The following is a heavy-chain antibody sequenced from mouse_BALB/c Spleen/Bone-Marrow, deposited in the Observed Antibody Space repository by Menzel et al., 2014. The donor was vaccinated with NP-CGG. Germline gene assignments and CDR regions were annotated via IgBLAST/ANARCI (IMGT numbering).Heavy chain of an antibody. CDR2: IWGDGST. Sequence: VKLMESGPGLVAPSQSLSITCTVSGFSLTGYGVSWVRQPPGKGLEWLGMIWGDGSTDYNSALKSRLSISKDNSKSQVFLKMISLQTDDTARYYCARDSFLITRALDYWGQGTSVTVSS. J-gene: IGHJ4*01. CDR3: ARDSFLITRALDY. D-gene: IGHD2-4*01. V-gene: IGHV2-6-7*01. CDR1: GFSLTGYG.